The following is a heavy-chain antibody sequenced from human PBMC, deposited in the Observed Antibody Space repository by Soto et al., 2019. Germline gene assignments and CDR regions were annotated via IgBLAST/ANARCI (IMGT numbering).Heavy chain of an antibody. Sequence: SVKVSCKASGGTFSSYGISWVRQAPGQGLEWMGRIIPFLCTTNYAQNFQDRLTVTAVTSTNTAFMELSSLRSDDTAVYYCAREGYTSSSIHSFLDSWGQGTLVTVSS. CDR2: IIPFLCTT. J-gene: IGHJ4*02. CDR1: GGTFSSYG. V-gene: IGHV1-69*10. D-gene: IGHD6-6*01. CDR3: AREGYTSSSIHSFLDS.